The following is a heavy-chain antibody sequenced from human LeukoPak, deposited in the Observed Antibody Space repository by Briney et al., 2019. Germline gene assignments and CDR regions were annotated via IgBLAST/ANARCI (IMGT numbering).Heavy chain of an antibody. D-gene: IGHD2-2*01. CDR2: IYYSGST. V-gene: IGHV4-30-4*01. J-gene: IGHJ3*02. CDR3: ARDPVPVSPHAFDI. CDR1: GGSISSGDYY. Sequence: SQTLSLTCTVSGGSISSGDYYWSWILHPPGKGLEWIGYIYYSGSTYYNPSLKSRVTISVDTSKNQFSLKLSSVTAADTAVYYCARDPVPVSPHAFDIWGQGTMVTVSS.